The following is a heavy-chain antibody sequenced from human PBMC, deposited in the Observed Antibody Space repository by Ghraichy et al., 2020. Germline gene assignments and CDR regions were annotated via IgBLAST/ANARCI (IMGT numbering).Heavy chain of an antibody. V-gene: IGHV3-48*02. CDR1: GFTFNIYG. Sequence: GGSLRLSCAAYGFTFNIYGMNWVRQAPGKGLEWVSYISSTSSAMYYADSVKGRFTISRDNAKNSLYLQMNSLRDEDTAVYYCASNLPPMDWGQGTLVTVSS. CDR2: ISSTSSAM. D-gene: IGHD5-24*01. J-gene: IGHJ4*02. CDR3: ASNLPPMD.